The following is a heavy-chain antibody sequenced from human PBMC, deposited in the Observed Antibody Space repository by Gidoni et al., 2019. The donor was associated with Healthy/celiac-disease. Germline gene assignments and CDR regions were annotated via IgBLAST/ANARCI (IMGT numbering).Heavy chain of an antibody. CDR3: ARLVEMATILYFDY. CDR2: IYYSGSN. D-gene: IGHD5-12*01. J-gene: IGHJ4*02. V-gene: IGHV4-39*01. Sequence: QLHLQESGPGLVKPSETLSLTCTVSGGPSSSSSYYWGWSRQPPGKGLEWSGSIYYSGSNYYNPSLKDRVTISVDTSKNQFSLKLSSVTAADTAVYYCARLVEMATILYFDYWGQGTLVTVSS. CDR1: GGPSSSSSYY.